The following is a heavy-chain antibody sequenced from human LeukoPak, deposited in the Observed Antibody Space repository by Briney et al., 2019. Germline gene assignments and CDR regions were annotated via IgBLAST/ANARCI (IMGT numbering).Heavy chain of an antibody. V-gene: IGHV4-34*01. CDR1: GGSVSGYY. CDR2: INHSGST. CDR3: ARGRQLRYFDWKGYFDY. Sequence: PSETLSLTCAVYGGSVSGYYWSWIRQPPGKGLEWIGEINHSGSTNYNPSLKGRVTISVDTSKNQFSLKMSSVTAADTAVYYCARGRQLRYFDWKGYFDYWGQGTLVTVSS. D-gene: IGHD3-9*01. J-gene: IGHJ4*02.